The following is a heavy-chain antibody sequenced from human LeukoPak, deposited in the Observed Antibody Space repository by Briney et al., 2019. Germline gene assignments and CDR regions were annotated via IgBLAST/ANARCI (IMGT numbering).Heavy chain of an antibody. J-gene: IGHJ6*03. CDR1: GYTFTSYD. D-gene: IGHD5-18*01. V-gene: IGHV1-8*01. Sequence: ASVKVSCKASGYTFTSYDINWVRQATGQGLEWMGWMNPNSGNTGYAQKFQGRVTMTRNTSISTAYMELSSLRSEDTAVYYCARGARGYSYGYHYYYYMDVWGKGTTVTISS. CDR3: ARGARGYSYGYHYYYYMDV. CDR2: MNPNSGNT.